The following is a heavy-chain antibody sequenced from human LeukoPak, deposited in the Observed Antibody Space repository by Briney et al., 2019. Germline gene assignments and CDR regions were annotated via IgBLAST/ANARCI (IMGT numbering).Heavy chain of an antibody. CDR2: ISSSSSTI. Sequence: GGSLRLSCAASGFTFSSYSMNWVRQAPGKGLEWVSYISSSSSTIYYADSVKGRFTISRDNAKNSLYLQMNSLRAEDTAVYYCASGSYASDYWGQGTLVTVSS. J-gene: IGHJ4*02. V-gene: IGHV3-48*04. D-gene: IGHD1-26*01. CDR3: ASGSYASDY. CDR1: GFTFSSYS.